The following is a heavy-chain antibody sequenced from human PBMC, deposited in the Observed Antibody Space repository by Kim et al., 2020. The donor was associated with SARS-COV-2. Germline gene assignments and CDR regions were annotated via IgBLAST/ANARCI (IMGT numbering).Heavy chain of an antibody. J-gene: IGHJ4*02. CDR3: ARGSYGYAVDY. CDR2: ITWNGDRT. Sequence: GGSLRLSCAASGFTFDDYGMSWVRQAPGKGLEWVSGITWNGDRTGYADSVEGRFTVSRDNPKNSLYLQMNSLRAEDTALYYCARGSYGYAVDYWGQGTLVTVSS. CDR1: GFTFDDYG. D-gene: IGHD5-18*01. V-gene: IGHV3-20*04.